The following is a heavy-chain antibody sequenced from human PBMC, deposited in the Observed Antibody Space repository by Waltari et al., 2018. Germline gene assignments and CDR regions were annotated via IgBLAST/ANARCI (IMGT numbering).Heavy chain of an antibody. CDR2: IRGDAGDH. CDR3: TRNGGFYKIDY. J-gene: IGHJ4*02. D-gene: IGHD3-16*01. Sequence: EVQLVESGGDLVQPGGSLRLSCAASGFTFRDYWMTWVRQGPGQGLEWVANIRGDAGDHEYADSVKGRFTISRDNAKNSLYLQMNSLRAEDTAVYYCTRNGGFYKIDYWGQGSLVTVSS. CDR1: GFTFRDYW. V-gene: IGHV3-7*01.